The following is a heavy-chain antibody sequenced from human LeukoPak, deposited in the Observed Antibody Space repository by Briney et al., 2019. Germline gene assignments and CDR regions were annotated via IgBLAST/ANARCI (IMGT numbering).Heavy chain of an antibody. D-gene: IGHD6-19*01. CDR2: IYQSGST. CDR3: ARGDTQWLVPSYYFDY. CDR1: GGSISSSNW. V-gene: IGHV4-4*02. J-gene: IGHJ4*02. Sequence: SETLSLTCAVSGGSISSSNWWSWVRQPPGKGLEWIGEIYQSGSTNYNPSLKSRVTISVDTSKNQFSLKLSSVTAADTAVYYCARGDTQWLVPSYYFDYWGQGTLVTVSS.